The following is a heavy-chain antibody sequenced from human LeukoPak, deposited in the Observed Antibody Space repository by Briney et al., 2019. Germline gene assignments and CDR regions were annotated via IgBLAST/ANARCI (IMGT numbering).Heavy chain of an antibody. CDR3: ARVIRSSADAFDI. V-gene: IGHV4-38-2*02. D-gene: IGHD6-13*01. Sequence: SETLSLTCTVSGYSISSGYYWGWIRQPPGKGLEWIGSIYHSGSTYYNPSLKSRVTMSVDTSKNQFSLKLSSVTAADTAVYYCARVIRSSADAFDIWGQGTMVTVSS. CDR1: GYSISSGYY. CDR2: IYHSGST. J-gene: IGHJ3*02.